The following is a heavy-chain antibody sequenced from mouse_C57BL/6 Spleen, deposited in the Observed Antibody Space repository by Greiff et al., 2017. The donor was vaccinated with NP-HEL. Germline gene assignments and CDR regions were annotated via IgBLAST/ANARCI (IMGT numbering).Heavy chain of an antibody. D-gene: IGHD2-2*01. Sequence: EVQGVESGGGLVKPGGSLKLSCAASGFTFSDYGMHWVRQAPEKGLEWVAYISSGSSTIYYADTVKGRFTISRDNAKNTLFLQMTSLRSEDTAIYYCARPDGYDAFAYWGQGTLVTVSA. J-gene: IGHJ3*01. V-gene: IGHV5-17*01. CDR1: GFTFSDYG. CDR2: ISSGSSTI. CDR3: ARPDGYDAFAY.